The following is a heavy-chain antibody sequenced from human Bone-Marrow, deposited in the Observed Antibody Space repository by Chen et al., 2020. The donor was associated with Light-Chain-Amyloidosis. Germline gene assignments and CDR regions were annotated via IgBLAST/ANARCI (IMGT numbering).Heavy chain of an antibody. CDR1: GFTFNSYW. CDR2: ISTDGSS. D-gene: IGHD1-1*01. CDR3: ARARTPTMLDN. V-gene: IGHV3-74*01. Sequence: EVQLVESGGGLVQPGGSLRLSCAASGFTFNSYWMHWVRQAQGKGLVCVSRISTDGSSSYAVSVKGRFTISRDNAKNTLFLQMDSLTAEDTAVYYCARARTPTMLDNWGQGTLVTVSS. J-gene: IGHJ4*02.